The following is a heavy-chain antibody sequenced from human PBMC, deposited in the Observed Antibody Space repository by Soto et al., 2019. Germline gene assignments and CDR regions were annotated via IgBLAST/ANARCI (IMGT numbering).Heavy chain of an antibody. D-gene: IGHD6-6*01. Sequence: ASVKVSCKASGYTFTSYYMHWVRQAPGQGLEWMGIINPSGSSTSYAQKFQSRINMTRDTSTSTVYMELSSLRSEDTALFYCAREAYSSSPLRRYYGMDVWGQGTTVTVSS. CDR1: GYTFTSYY. J-gene: IGHJ6*02. V-gene: IGHV1-46*01. CDR2: INPSGSST. CDR3: AREAYSSSPLRRYYGMDV.